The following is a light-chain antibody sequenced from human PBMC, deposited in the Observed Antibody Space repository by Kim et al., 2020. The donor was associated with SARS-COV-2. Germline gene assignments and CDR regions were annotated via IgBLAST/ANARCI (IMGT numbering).Light chain of an antibody. J-gene: IGKJ5*01. CDR3: QQYGRSIT. Sequence: SFPGERATTPCRASQSLTSSFVAWYQQTPGQAPTLLIYGAYNRATGIPDRIGGSCSGTDFTLTISRLEPEDFAVYYCQQYGRSITFGQGTRLEIK. CDR2: GAY. CDR1: QSLTSSF. V-gene: IGKV3-20*01.